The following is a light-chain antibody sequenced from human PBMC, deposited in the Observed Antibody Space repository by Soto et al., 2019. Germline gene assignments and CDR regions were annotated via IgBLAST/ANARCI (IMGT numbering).Light chain of an antibody. J-gene: IGLJ3*02. CDR1: TNDIGRYNY. Sequence: QSVLTQPASVSGSPGQSITISCTGATNDIGRYNYVSWFQQHPGKAPKLMIYEVSNRPSGVSHRFSGSKSGNTASLSISGLQAEDEAGYYCTSYTSSSRWVFGGGTQLTVL. CDR2: EVS. CDR3: TSYTSSSRWV. V-gene: IGLV2-14*01.